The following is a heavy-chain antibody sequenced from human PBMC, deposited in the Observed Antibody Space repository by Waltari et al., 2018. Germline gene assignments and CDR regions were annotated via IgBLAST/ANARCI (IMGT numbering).Heavy chain of an antibody. Sequence: QLVQSGAEVKKPGASVKVSRKASGYIFSNYGITWVRKAPGQGLEWMGWIYPYNGNTKYEQNFQGRVTMTTDTSTTTAYMEIRSLRSDDTAIYYCARDDVDSSNFGGFWGQGTLVTVSS. V-gene: IGHV1-18*01. D-gene: IGHD6-13*01. CDR1: GYIFSNYG. CDR2: IYPYNGNT. CDR3: ARDDVDSSNFGGF. J-gene: IGHJ4*02.